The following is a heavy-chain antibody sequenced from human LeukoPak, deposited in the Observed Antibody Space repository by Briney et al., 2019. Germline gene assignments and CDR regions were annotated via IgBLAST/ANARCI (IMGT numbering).Heavy chain of an antibody. CDR1: GGSISSSSYY. CDR2: MYYSGST. CDR3: ARSEDYASNWYVN. Sequence: PSETLSLTCTVSGGSISSSSYYWGWIRQPPGKGLEWIGSMYYSGSTNYNPSLKSRVTISVDKSRNQFSLKLNSVTAADTAVYYCARSEDYASNWYVNWGQGTLVTVSS. J-gene: IGHJ5*02. D-gene: IGHD2-2*01. V-gene: IGHV4-39*07.